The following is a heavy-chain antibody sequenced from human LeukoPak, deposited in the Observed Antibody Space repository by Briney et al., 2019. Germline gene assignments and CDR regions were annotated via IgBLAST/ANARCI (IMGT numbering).Heavy chain of an antibody. D-gene: IGHD2-15*01. V-gene: IGHV1-18*01. Sequence: ASVKVSCKASGYTFTSYGISWMRQAPGQGLEWMGWISAYNGNTNYAQKLQGRVTMTRDTSISTAYMELNSLSSEDTAVYYCARPPGYCCSPRTHIDSCYYWYFDLWGRGTLVTVSS. CDR2: ISAYNGNT. CDR3: ARPPGYCCSPRTHIDSCYYWYFDL. CDR1: GYTFTSYG. J-gene: IGHJ2*01.